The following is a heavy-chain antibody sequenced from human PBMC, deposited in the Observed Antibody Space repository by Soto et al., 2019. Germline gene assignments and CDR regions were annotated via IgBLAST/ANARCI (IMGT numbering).Heavy chain of an antibody. CDR1: GDSVSSNSAA. J-gene: IGHJ4*02. V-gene: IGHV6-1*01. CDR2: TYYRSKWYN. CDR3: AREIYDYIWGSYSSFDY. D-gene: IGHD3-16*01. Sequence: KQSQTLSLTCAISGDSVSSNSAAWNWIRQSPSRGLEWLGRTYYRSKWYNDYAVSVKSRITINPDTSKNQFSLQLNSVTPEDTAVYYCAREIYDYIWGSYSSFDYWGQGTLVTVSS.